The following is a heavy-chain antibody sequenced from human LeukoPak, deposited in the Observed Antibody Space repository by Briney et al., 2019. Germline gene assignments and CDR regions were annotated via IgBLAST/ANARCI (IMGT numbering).Heavy chain of an antibody. D-gene: IGHD3-22*01. Sequence: SETLSLTCTVSGGSISSSSYYWGWIRQPPGKGLEWIGSIYYSGSTYYNPSLKSRVTMSVDTSKNQFSLKLSSVTAADTAVYYCARGVFYYDTSGRGYYFDYWGQGTLVTVSS. CDR2: IYYSGST. CDR1: GGSISSSSYY. CDR3: ARGVFYYDTSGRGYYFDY. V-gene: IGHV4-39*07. J-gene: IGHJ4*02.